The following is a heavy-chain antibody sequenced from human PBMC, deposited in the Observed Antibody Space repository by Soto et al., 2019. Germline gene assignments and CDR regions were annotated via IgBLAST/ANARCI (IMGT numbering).Heavy chain of an antibody. CDR3: ARDHHTAMVQDV. CDR1: GFTFRSDG. CDR2: IWYDGSNK. V-gene: IGHV3-33*01. J-gene: IGHJ6*02. D-gene: IGHD5-18*01. Sequence: GGSLRLSCAASGFTFRSDGMHWVRQAPGKGLEWVAVIWYDGSNKYYADSVKGRFTISRDNSKNTLYLQMNSLRAEDTAVYYCARDHHTAMVQDVWGQGTTVTVSS.